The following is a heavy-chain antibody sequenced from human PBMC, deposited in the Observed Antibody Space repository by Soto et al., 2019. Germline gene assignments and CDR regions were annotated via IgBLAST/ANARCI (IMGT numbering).Heavy chain of an antibody. J-gene: IGHJ4*02. CDR2: ISHDGSNK. Sequence: GGSLRLSCAASGFTFSSYGMHWVRQAPGKGLEWVAVISHDGSNKYYEDSVKGRFIISRDNSKNALYLQTNRLRAEDTAVYYCAKSAQDRGDDDYVWGSYPDNWGQGTLVTVSS. CDR1: GFTFSSYG. V-gene: IGHV3-30*18. CDR3: AKSAQDRGDDDYVWGSYPDN. D-gene: IGHD3-16*02.